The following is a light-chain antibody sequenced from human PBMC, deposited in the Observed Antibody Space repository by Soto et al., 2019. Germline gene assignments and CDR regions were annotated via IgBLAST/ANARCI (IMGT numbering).Light chain of an antibody. Sequence: DVQMTQSPASLTASVGDRVTITCRASRDISSSLAWYQQKPGKVPKLLIYAASTLHAGVQSRFSGSGSGTFFTLTINSLQPEDVATYSCLKYNSAPNTFGRGTRLEIK. V-gene: IGKV1-27*01. CDR3: LKYNSAPNT. J-gene: IGKJ2*01. CDR1: RDISSS. CDR2: AAS.